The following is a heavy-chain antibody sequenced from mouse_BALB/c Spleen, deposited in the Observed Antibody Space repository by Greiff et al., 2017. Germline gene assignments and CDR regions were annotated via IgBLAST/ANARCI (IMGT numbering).Heavy chain of an antibody. Sequence: VKLVESGAELVRPGASVTLSCKASGYTFTDYEMHWVKQTPVHGLEWIGAIDPETGGTAYNQKFKGKATLTADKSSSTAYMELRSLTSEDSAVYYCTRDYLYWYFDVWGAGTTVTVSS. D-gene: IGHD5-5*01. CDR2: IDPETGGT. V-gene: IGHV1-15*01. J-gene: IGHJ1*01. CDR3: TRDYLYWYFDV. CDR1: GYTFTDYE.